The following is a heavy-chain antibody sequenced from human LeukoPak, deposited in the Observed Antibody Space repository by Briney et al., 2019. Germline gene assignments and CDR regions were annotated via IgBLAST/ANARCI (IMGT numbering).Heavy chain of an antibody. D-gene: IGHD3-10*01. CDR1: GGSFSGYY. Sequence: SETLSLTCAVYGGSFSGYYWSWIRQPPGKGLEWIGEINHSGSTNYNPSLKSRVTISVDTSKNQFSLKLSSVTAADTAVYYCARHYYGSGSYPNYIQGFDYWGQGTLVTVSS. CDR2: INHSGST. J-gene: IGHJ4*02. V-gene: IGHV4-34*01. CDR3: ARHYYGSGSYPNYIQGFDY.